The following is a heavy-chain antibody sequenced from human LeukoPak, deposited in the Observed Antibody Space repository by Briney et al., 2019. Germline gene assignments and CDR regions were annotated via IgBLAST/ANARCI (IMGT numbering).Heavy chain of an antibody. CDR1: GGSISSYY. V-gene: IGHV4-59*01. CDR3: ARGLNRNDYGDYGY. D-gene: IGHD4-17*01. J-gene: IGHJ4*02. Sequence: PSETLSLTCTVSGGSISSYYWSWIRQPPGKGLEWIGYIYYSGRTNYNPSLKSRVTISVDTSKNQFSLKLSSVTAADTAVYYCARGLNRNDYGDYGYWGQGTLVTVSS. CDR2: IYYSGRT.